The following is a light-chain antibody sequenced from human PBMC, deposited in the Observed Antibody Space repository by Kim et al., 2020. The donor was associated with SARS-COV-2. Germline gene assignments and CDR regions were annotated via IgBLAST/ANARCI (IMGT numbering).Light chain of an antibody. CDR2: GAS. J-gene: IGKJ5*01. CDR3: QQYGSSPQT. V-gene: IGKV3-20*01. Sequence: ETVLTQSPGTLSLSPGERATLSCRASQSISSTYLAWYQQKPGQAPRPLIYGASSRATGIPDRFSGSGSGTDFTLTISRLDPEDFAVYYCQQYGSSPQTFGQGTRLEIK. CDR1: QSISSTY.